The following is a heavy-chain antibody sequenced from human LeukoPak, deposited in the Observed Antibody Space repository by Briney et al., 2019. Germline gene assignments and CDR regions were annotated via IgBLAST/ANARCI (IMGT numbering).Heavy chain of an antibody. CDR3: ASWMVRANFDY. D-gene: IGHD3-10*01. Sequence: ASETLSLTCAVYGGSFSGYYWSWIRQPPGKGLEWIGEINHSGSTNYNPSLKSRVTISVDTSKNQFSLKLSSVTAADTAVYYCASWMVRANFDYWGQGTLVTVSS. CDR1: GGSFSGYY. CDR2: INHSGST. V-gene: IGHV4-34*01. J-gene: IGHJ4*02.